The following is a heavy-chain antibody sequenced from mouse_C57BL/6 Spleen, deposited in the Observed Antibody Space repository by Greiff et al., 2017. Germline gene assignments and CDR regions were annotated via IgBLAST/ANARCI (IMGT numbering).Heavy chain of an antibody. CDR1: GYTFTSYW. V-gene: IGHV1-61*01. CDR2: IYPSDSET. Sequence: QVQLQQPGAELVRPGSSVKLSCKASGYTFTSYWMDWVKQRPGQGLEWIGNIYPSDSETHYNQKFKDKAKLTVDKSSSAAYMQLSSLTSEDSAVYYCARGGEGPFAYWGQGTLVTVSA. J-gene: IGHJ3*01. CDR3: ARGGEGPFAY.